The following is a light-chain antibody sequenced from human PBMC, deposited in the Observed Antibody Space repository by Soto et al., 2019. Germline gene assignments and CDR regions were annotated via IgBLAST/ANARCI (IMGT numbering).Light chain of an antibody. CDR3: SSYTTSSTLL. V-gene: IGLV2-14*01. CDR1: SSDVGGYNY. CDR2: DVI. J-gene: IGLJ2*01. Sequence: QSALTQPASVSGSPGQSITSSCTGTSSDVGGYNYVSWYQQHPGRAPKLMIYDVINRPSGVSNRFSGSKSGNTASLTISGLQAEDEADYYCSSYTTSSTLLFGGGTKLTVL.